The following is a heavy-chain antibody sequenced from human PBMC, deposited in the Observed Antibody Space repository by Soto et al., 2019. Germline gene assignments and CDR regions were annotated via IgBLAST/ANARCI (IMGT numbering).Heavy chain of an antibody. Sequence: ASVKVSCKASGYTFTGHYIHWVRQAPEQGPEWMGEIGPESGATRYAQKFQGRVTMTRDTSITTAYMELKNLSPDDTAVYYCARGRSGQIVVFYWGQGTPVTVSS. J-gene: IGHJ4*02. CDR3: ARGRSGQIVVFY. V-gene: IGHV1-2*02. CDR1: GYTFTGHY. D-gene: IGHD1-26*01. CDR2: IGPESGAT.